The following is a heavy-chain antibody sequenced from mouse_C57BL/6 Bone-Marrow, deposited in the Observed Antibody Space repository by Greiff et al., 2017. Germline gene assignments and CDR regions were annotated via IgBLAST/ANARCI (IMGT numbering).Heavy chain of an antibody. V-gene: IGHV1-26*01. CDR1: GYTFTDYY. D-gene: IGHD2-14*01. CDR3: ARWDYRGYFDV. CDR2: INPNNGGT. Sequence: VQLQQSGPELVKPGASVKISCKASGYTFTDYYMNWVKQSHGQSLEWIGDINPNNGGTSYNQKFKGKATLTVDKSSSTAYMELRSLTSEDSAVYYWARWDYRGYFDVWGTGTTVTVSS. J-gene: IGHJ1*03.